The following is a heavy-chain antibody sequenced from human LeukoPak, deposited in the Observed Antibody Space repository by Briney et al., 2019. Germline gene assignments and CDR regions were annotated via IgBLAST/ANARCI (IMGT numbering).Heavy chain of an antibody. V-gene: IGHV3-21*01. CDR2: IYRVSDYY. J-gene: IGHJ5*02. CDR3: ARDTWSAAPGAFDP. CDR1: GFTVSRYC. D-gene: IGHD1-1*01. Sequence: PGGSLRLSCAASGFTVSRYCMNWVRQAPGKGLEWVSAIYRVSDYYYYADSEEGRTIVTSDNDKKSLYLQMGRLRADDTVDYCCARDTWSAAPGAFDPWGQGILVTVSS.